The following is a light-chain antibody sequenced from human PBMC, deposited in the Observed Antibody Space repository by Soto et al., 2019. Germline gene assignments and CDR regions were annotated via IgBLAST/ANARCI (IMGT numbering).Light chain of an antibody. CDR3: AAWDDILNGYV. Sequence: QSVLTQPPSASGTPGQRVTISCSGSSSNIESNTVTWYQQLPGTAPKLVIYSNYDRPSGVPDRFSGSTSGTSASLVIRGLQSEDEDEYYCAAWDDILNGYVFGGGTRSPS. CDR1: SSNIESNT. V-gene: IGLV1-44*01. J-gene: IGLJ1*01. CDR2: SNY.